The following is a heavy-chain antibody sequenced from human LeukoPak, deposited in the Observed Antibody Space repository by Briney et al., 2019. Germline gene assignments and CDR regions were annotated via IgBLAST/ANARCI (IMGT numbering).Heavy chain of an antibody. CDR2: ISSGASTM. D-gene: IGHD6-19*01. CDR3: ALLAVASDFDY. V-gene: IGHV3-48*03. Sequence: PGGSLRLSCAASGFMFSSFEMYWVRQAPGKGLEWVAYISSGASTMYYADSVKGRFTISRDDAKTSLFLQMNSLRAGDTAVYYCALLAVASDFDYWGQGTLVTVSS. J-gene: IGHJ4*02. CDR1: GFMFSSFE.